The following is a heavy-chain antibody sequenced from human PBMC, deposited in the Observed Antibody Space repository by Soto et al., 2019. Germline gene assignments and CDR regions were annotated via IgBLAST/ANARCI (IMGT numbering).Heavy chain of an antibody. Sequence: GESLKISCAASGFTFSDYYMSWIRQATGKGLEWVSYISSSSSYTNYADSVKGRFTISRDNAKNSLYLQMNSLRAEDTAVYYCARDHGYYDILTGYYNYYGMDVWGQGTTVTVSS. D-gene: IGHD3-9*01. CDR3: ARDHGYYDILTGYYNYYGMDV. CDR2: ISSSSSYT. CDR1: GFTFSDYY. J-gene: IGHJ6*02. V-gene: IGHV3-11*05.